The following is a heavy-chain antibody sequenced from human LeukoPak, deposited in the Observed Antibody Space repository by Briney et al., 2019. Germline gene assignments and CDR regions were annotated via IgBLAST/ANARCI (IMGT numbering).Heavy chain of an antibody. V-gene: IGHV4-31*03. J-gene: IGHJ4*02. D-gene: IGHD6-19*01. CDR2: IYYSGST. CDR1: GGSISSGGYY. CDR3: ARGLEVAHITFDY. Sequence: PSETLSLTCTVSGGSISSGGYYWSWIRQHPGKGLEWIGYIYYSGSTYYNPSLKSRVTISVDTSMNQFSLKLSSVTAADTAVYYCARGLEVAHITFDYWGQGTLVTVSS.